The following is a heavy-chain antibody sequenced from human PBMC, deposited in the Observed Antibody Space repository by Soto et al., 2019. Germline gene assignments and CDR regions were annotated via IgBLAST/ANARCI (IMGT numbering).Heavy chain of an antibody. Sequence: EVQLLESGGGLVQPGGSLRLSCVVSGVTRSHAMYWVRQAPGQGLEWVAGISGGGYTAYYPDSVRGWFTISRDNSKNTVYLQIDNLRDDDTAVYYCAMAQGVATIKSNFDYWGQGTLVTVSS. V-gene: IGHV3-23*01. CDR1: GVTRSHA. D-gene: IGHD5-12*01. CDR2: ISGGGYTA. CDR3: AMAQGVATIKSNFDY. J-gene: IGHJ4*02.